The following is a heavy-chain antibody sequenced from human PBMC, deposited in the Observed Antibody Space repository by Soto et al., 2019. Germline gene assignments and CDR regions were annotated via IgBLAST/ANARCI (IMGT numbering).Heavy chain of an antibody. V-gene: IGHV3-21*01. CDR3: ATISLGAFDI. D-gene: IGHD7-27*01. J-gene: IGHJ3*02. Sequence: EVQLVESGGGLVKPGGSLRLSCAASGFTFSSYSMNWVRQAPGKGLEWVSSISSSSSYIYYADSVKGRFTISRDNAKNSLYLQMNSLRDEDTAMYYCATISLGAFDIWGQGTMVTVSS. CDR1: GFTFSSYS. CDR2: ISSSSSYI.